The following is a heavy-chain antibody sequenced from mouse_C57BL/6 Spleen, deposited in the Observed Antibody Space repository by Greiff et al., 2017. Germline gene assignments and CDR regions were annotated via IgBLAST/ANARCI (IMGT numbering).Heavy chain of an antibody. CDR3: ARQGATVVATDYFDY. CDR1: GYAFSSYW. CDR2: IYPGDGDT. J-gene: IGHJ2*01. Sequence: VQLQQSGAELVKPGASVKISCKASGYAFSSYWMNWVKQRPGKGLEWIGQIYPGDGDTNYNGKFKGKATLTADKSSSTAYMQLSSLTSEDSAVYFCARQGATVVATDYFDYWGQGTTRTVSS. V-gene: IGHV1-80*01. D-gene: IGHD1-1*01.